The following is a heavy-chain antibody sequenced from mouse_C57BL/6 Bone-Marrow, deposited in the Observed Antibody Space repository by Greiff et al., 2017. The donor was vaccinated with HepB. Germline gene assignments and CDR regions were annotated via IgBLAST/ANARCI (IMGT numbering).Heavy chain of an antibody. V-gene: IGHV1-26*01. CDR3: ARKNMVTTYFDV. J-gene: IGHJ1*03. CDR1: GYTFTDYY. CDR2: INPNNGGT. D-gene: IGHD2-2*01. Sequence: VQLQQSGPELVKPGASVKISCKASGYTFTDYYMNWVKQSHGKSLEWIGDINPNNGGTSYNQKFKGKATLTVDKSSSTAYMELRSLTSEDSAVYYCARKNMVTTYFDVWGTGTTVTVSS.